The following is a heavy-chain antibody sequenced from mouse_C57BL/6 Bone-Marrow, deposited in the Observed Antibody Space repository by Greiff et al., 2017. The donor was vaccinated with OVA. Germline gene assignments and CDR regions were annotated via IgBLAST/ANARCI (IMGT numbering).Heavy chain of an antibody. CDR2: IYYSGTI. V-gene: IGHV3-5*01. D-gene: IGHD2-5*01. J-gene: IGHJ1*03. Sequence: DVKLVESGPGLVKPSQTVFLTCTVTGISITTGNYRWSWIRQFPGNKLEWIGYIYYSGTITYNPSLTSRTTITRDTPKNQFFLEMNSLTAEDTATYYCAREGYYSNFYWYFDVWGTGTTVTVSS. CDR3: AREGYYSNFYWYFDV. CDR1: GISITTGNYR.